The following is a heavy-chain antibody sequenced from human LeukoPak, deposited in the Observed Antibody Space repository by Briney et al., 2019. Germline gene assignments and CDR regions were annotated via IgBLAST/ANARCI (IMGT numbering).Heavy chain of an antibody. CDR2: INPGDSDT. V-gene: IGHV5-51*01. CDR1: GYTLTDSW. D-gene: IGHD3-10*01. Sequence: RGESLKISCKGSGYTLTDSWMGWAGQMPGKGLKWLGTINPGDSDTRYSPSFQGQVTISVDKSISTANLQWNSLRASDTAMYYCARQGLFGDPKTGDFDYWGQGTLVTVSS. CDR3: ARQGLFGDPKTGDFDY. J-gene: IGHJ4*02.